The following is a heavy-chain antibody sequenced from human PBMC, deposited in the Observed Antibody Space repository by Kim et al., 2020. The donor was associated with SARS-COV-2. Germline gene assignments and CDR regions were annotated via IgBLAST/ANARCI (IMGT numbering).Heavy chain of an antibody. CDR3: ATSMVRAGYDY. Sequence: GGSLRLSCVGSGFTFSNYWMAWVRQAPGKGLEWVANMNLGESEKDYMDSVRGRFTISRDNAKNSVFLQMNSLRVEDSAVYYCATSMVRAGYDYWGQGTLV. J-gene: IGHJ4*02. V-gene: IGHV3-7*03. D-gene: IGHD3-10*01. CDR1: GFTFSNYW. CDR2: MNLGESEK.